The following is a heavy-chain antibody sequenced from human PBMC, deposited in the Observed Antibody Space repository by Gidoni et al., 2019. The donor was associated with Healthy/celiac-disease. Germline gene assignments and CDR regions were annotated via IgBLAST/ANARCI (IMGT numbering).Heavy chain of an antibody. D-gene: IGHD5-12*01. J-gene: IGHJ2*01. Sequence: QVQLQESGPGLVKPSQTLSLTCTVSGGSISSGGYYWSWIRQHPGKGLEWIGYIYYSGSTYYNPSLKSRVTIPVDTSKNQFSLKLSSVTAADTAVYYCARVRANEYSGYGISYWYFDLWGRGTLVTVSS. CDR3: ARVRANEYSGYGISYWYFDL. CDR1: GGSISSGGYY. V-gene: IGHV4-31*03. CDR2: IYYSGST.